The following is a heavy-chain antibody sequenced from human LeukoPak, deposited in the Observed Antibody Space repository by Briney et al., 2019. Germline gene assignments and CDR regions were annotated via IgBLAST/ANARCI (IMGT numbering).Heavy chain of an antibody. J-gene: IGHJ6*02. Sequence: KTSQTLSLTCAISGDSVSSNSAAWNWIRQSPSRGLEWLGRTYYRSKWYNDYAVSVKSRVTINPDTSKNQFSLQLNSVTPEDTAVYYGRRVGYSSGSTPFAMAGWGQGTTVTVSS. V-gene: IGHV6-1*01. CDR3: RRVGYSSGSTPFAMAG. D-gene: IGHD6-19*01. CDR1: GDSVSSNSAA. CDR2: TYYRSKWYN.